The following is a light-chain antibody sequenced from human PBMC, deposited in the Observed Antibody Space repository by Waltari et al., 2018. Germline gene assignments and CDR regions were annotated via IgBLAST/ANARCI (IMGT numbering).Light chain of an antibody. Sequence: DIQMTQSPATLSASVGDRVIITCRATQSIRSWLAWFQQKQGKAPKHLIYQASTLESGVPSRFSGSGSGSEFTLTISSLQPDDFATYHCQQYDSYPWTFGQGTKVEVK. CDR2: QAS. V-gene: IGKV1-5*03. CDR1: QSIRSW. CDR3: QQYDSYPWT. J-gene: IGKJ1*01.